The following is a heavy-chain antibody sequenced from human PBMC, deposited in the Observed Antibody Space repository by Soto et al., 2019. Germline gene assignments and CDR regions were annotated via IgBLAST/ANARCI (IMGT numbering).Heavy chain of an antibody. CDR3: ARAYSSGWYDGHYYFDY. V-gene: IGHV2-26*01. CDR2: IFSNDEK. Sequence: QVTLKESGPVLVKPTETLTLTCTVSGFSLSNARMGVSWIRQPPGKALEWLAHIFSNDEKSYSTSLKSRLTLAKDTSKSQVVLTMTNMDPVDTATYYCARAYSSGWYDGHYYFDYWGQGTLVTVSS. J-gene: IGHJ4*02. CDR1: GFSLSNARMG. D-gene: IGHD6-19*01.